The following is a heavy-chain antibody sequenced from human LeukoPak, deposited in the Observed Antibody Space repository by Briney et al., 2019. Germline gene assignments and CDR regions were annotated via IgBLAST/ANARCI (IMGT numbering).Heavy chain of an antibody. CDR2: IYHSGST. D-gene: IGHD5-24*01. CDR3: ARVGDGYNYGLFDY. V-gene: IGHV4-4*02. J-gene: IGHJ4*02. CDR1: GGSISSSNW. Sequence: SGTLSLTCAVSGGSISSSNWWSWVRQPPGKGLEWIGEIYHSGSTNYNPSLKSRVTISVDKSKNQFSLKLSSVTAADTAVYYCARVGDGYNYGLFDYWGQGTLVTVSS.